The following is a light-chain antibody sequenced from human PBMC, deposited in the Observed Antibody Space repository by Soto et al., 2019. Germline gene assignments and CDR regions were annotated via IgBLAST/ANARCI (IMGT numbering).Light chain of an antibody. CDR1: QSITIY. CDR2: GAS. J-gene: IGKJ1*01. CDR3: QQTYTAPRT. V-gene: IGKV1-39*01. Sequence: DIQMTQSPSSLSASVGDRVTITCRASQSITIYLNWYQQQPGKAPRLLIYGASTLQTGVPSRFSGSGSMTDFTLTISDQQPEDFATYYCQQTYTAPRTFGQGTKVDI.